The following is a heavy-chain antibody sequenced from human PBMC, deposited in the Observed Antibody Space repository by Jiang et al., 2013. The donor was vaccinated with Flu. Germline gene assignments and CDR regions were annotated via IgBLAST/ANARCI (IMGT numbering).Heavy chain of an antibody. CDR2: INQGGGEI. V-gene: IGHV3-7*03. J-gene: IGHJ5*02. CDR1: GFTFSHYW. Sequence: QLVESGGGLVQSGGSLRLSCEASGFTFSHYWMSWVRQTPEKGLEWVAYINQGGGEIYLADSVQGRFTISRDNAKNSLYLQIDSLRVEDTAVYYCARSPRYCGGDCRWFDPWGQGTPVTVSS. D-gene: IGHD2-21*01. CDR3: ARSPRYCGGDCRWFDP.